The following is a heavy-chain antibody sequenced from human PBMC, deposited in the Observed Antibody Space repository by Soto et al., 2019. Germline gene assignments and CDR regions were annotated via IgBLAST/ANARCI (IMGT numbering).Heavy chain of an antibody. D-gene: IGHD4-4*01. CDR2: IYHSGNT. CDR1: GGPITSGDYY. J-gene: IGHJ4*02. CDR3: ARGNFGSAY. Sequence: PSETLSLTCTVSGGPITSGDYYWSLIRQHPGKGLEWLGHIYHSGNTYYSPSLKSRISMSVDTSTNQFSLNLYSVTAADTAVYYCARGNFGSAYWGQGAQVPVSS. V-gene: IGHV4-31*03.